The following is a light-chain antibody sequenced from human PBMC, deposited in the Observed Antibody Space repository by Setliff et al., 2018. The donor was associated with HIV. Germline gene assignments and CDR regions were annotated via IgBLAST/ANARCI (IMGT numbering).Light chain of an antibody. V-gene: IGLV2-11*01. J-gene: IGLJ1*01. CDR2: DVT. Sequence: SALTQPRSVSGSPGQSVTISCTGTSSDVGAYNYVSWYQHHPGKAPKLMIYDVTKRPSGVPDRFSGSKSDNTASLTISGLQAEDEADYYCCSYAGTYIFYVFGTGTKVT. CDR3: CSYAGTYIFYV. CDR1: SSDVGAYNY.